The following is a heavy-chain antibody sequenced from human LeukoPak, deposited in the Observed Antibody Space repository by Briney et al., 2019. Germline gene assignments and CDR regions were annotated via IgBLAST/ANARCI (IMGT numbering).Heavy chain of an antibody. CDR1: GYTFTGYY. D-gene: IGHD3-9*01. Sequence: ASVKVSCKASGYTFTGYYMHWVRQAPGQGLEWMGWINPNSGGTNYAQKFQGRVTMTRDTSISTAYMELSRLRSDDTAVYYCARVSLRYFDWLFNMDVWGKGTTVTISS. CDR3: ARVSLRYFDWLFNMDV. CDR2: INPNSGGT. J-gene: IGHJ6*03. V-gene: IGHV1-2*02.